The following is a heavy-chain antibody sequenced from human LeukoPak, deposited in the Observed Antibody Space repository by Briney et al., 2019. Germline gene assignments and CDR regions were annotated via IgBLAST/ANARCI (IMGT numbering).Heavy chain of an antibody. CDR1: GFTFSSYN. J-gene: IGHJ3*02. CDR3: ARIKDIVVGGHGAFDI. D-gene: IGHD2-15*01. V-gene: IGHV3-21*01. CDR2: ISSSSDYI. Sequence: GGSLRLSCAASGFTFSSYNMNWVRQAPGKGLEWVSFISSSSDYIYYADSLKGRFTISRDNAKNTLYLQMNSLRAEDTAVYYCARIKDIVVGGHGAFDIWGQGTMATVSS.